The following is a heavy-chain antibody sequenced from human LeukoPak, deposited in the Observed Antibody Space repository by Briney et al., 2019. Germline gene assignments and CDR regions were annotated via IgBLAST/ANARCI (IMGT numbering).Heavy chain of an antibody. Sequence: ASVKVSCKASGYTFTAYYIHWVRQAPGQGLEWMGRIDPNSGDTKYAQKFQDRVTMTRDTSISTAYMELSRLRSDDTAVYYCAREGAIRNYYGSGSYSGPWGQGTLVTVSS. CDR1: GYTFTAYY. D-gene: IGHD3-10*01. CDR3: AREGAIRNYYGSGSYSGP. J-gene: IGHJ4*02. V-gene: IGHV1-2*06. CDR2: IDPNSGDT.